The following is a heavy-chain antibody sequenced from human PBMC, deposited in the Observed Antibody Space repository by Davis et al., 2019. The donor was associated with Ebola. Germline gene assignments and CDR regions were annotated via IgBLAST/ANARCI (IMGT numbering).Heavy chain of an antibody. Sequence: GESLKISCAASGFTFSSYGQHWVRQAPGKGLEWVAVISYDGSNKYYADSVKGRFTISRDNSKNTLYLQMNSLRAEDTAVYYCAKGGVLYHFDIWGQGTMVTVSS. CDR1: GFTFSSYG. V-gene: IGHV3-30*18. CDR2: ISYDGSNK. J-gene: IGHJ3*02. CDR3: AKGGVLYHFDI. D-gene: IGHD2-8*01.